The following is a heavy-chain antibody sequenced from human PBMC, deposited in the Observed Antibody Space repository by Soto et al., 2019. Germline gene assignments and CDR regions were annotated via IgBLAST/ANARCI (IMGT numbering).Heavy chain of an antibody. D-gene: IGHD4-4*01. CDR1: GLSLIGYY. Sequence: PSETLSLTCSFYGLSLIGYYWTWIRQPPGKGLEWIGEINPSGGTKYNPSLKSRVSTSVDTSKNHFSLKLSSVTAADTAVYYCARGEAYSNYPARWGQGTLVTVSS. V-gene: IGHV4-34*01. CDR2: INPSGGT. J-gene: IGHJ4*02. CDR3: ARGEAYSNYPAR.